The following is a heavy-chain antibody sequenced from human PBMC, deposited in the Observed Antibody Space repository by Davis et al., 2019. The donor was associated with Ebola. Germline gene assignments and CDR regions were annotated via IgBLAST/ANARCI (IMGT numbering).Heavy chain of an antibody. CDR3: ARVPYCSSTSCHN. Sequence: ASVKVSCKASGYTFTGYYMHWVRQAPGQGLEWMGWINPNSGGTNYAQKFQGRVTMTRDTSISTAYMELSRLRSDDTAVYYCARVPYCSSTSCHNWGQGTLVTVSS. J-gene: IGHJ4*02. V-gene: IGHV1-2*02. CDR1: GYTFTGYY. D-gene: IGHD2-2*02. CDR2: INPNSGGT.